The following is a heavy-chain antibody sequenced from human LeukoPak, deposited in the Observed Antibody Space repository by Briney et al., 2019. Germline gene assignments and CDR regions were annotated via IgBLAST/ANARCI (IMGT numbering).Heavy chain of an antibody. CDR3: ARDEYYYDSSGYAIFDY. J-gene: IGHJ4*02. Sequence: GGSLRLSCAASGFTFSSYWMHWVRQAPGKGPVWVSRINSDGSSTSYADSVKGRFTISRDNAKNTLYLQMNSLRAEDTAVYYCARDEYYYDSSGYAIFDYWGQGTLVTVSS. D-gene: IGHD3-22*01. CDR1: GFTFSSYW. CDR2: INSDGSST. V-gene: IGHV3-74*01.